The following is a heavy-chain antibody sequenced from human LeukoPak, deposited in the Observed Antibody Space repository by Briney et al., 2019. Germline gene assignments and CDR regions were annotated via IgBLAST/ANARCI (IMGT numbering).Heavy chain of an antibody. V-gene: IGHV3-23*01. Sequence: GGSLRLSCAASGFTFSSSAMSWVRQAPGKELEWVSAISNNGGYTYYADSVQGRFTISRDNSKSTLCLQMNSLRAEGTAVYYCAKQLGYCSDGSCYFPYWGQGTLVTVSS. D-gene: IGHD2-15*01. CDR1: GFTFSSSA. J-gene: IGHJ4*02. CDR3: AKQLGYCSDGSCYFPY. CDR2: ISNNGGYT.